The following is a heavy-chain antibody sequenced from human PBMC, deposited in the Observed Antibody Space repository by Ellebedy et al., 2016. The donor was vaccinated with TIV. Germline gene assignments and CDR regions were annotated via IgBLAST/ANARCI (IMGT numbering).Heavy chain of an antibody. J-gene: IGHJ4*02. D-gene: IGHD3-10*01. Sequence: MPSETLSPTCAVSGGSISTSSWWSSVRQPPGTGLEWIGEIHHSGRINYHPSLKSRVSISLDKSKNQFSLRLTSVTAAETAVYFCARELGRDYYGSGSYPHFDYWGQGTLVTVSS. CDR2: IHHSGRI. CDR3: ARELGRDYYGSGSYPHFDY. V-gene: IGHV4-4*02. CDR1: GGSISTSSW.